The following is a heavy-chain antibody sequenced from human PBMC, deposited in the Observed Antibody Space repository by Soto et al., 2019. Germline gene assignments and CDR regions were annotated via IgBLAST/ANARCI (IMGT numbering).Heavy chain of an antibody. V-gene: IGHV4-31*03. CDR1: GGSISSGGYY. CDR2: IYYSGST. D-gene: IGHD2-2*01. Sequence: SETLSLTCTVSGGSISSGGYYWSWIRQHPGKGLEWIGYIYYSGSTYYNPSLKSRVTISVDTSKNQFSLKLSSVTAADTAVYYCARSNDPAAAPYSYYYGMDVWGQGTTVTVSS. J-gene: IGHJ6*02. CDR3: ARSNDPAAAPYSYYYGMDV.